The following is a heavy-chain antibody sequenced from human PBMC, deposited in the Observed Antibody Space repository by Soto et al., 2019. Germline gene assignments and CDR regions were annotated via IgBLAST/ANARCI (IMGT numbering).Heavy chain of an antibody. CDR3: ATYPPQYNDY. Sequence: GGSLRLSCAASEFTFSSHFMTWVRQIPGKGLEWVANIDQHGSETNYVDSVKGRFTISRDNAKNSLYLQMNSLRAEDTALYYCATYPPQYNDYWGLGTLVTVSS. CDR2: IDQHGSET. CDR1: EFTFSSHF. V-gene: IGHV3-7*01. D-gene: IGHD1-1*01. J-gene: IGHJ4*02.